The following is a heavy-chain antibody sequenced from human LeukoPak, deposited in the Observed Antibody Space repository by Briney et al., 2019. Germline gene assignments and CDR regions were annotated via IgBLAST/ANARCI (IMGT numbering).Heavy chain of an antibody. D-gene: IGHD6-6*01. Sequence: ASVKVSCMASGGTFSSYAISWVRQAPGQGLEWMGGIIPIFGTANYAQKFQGRVTITADESTRTAYMELSSLRSEDTAVYYCARDWRPDAFDIWGQGTMVTVSS. CDR3: ARDWRPDAFDI. V-gene: IGHV1-69*13. CDR2: IIPIFGTA. CDR1: GGTFSSYA. J-gene: IGHJ3*02.